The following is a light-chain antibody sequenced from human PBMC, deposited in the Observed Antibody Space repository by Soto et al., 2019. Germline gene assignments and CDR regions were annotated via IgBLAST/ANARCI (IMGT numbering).Light chain of an antibody. Sequence: EVVVTQSPGTLSLSPGERATLSCRASQSVRNNYLAWYQQKPGQAPRLLILGASSRATGIPDRFSGSGSGTDFTLTISRLEPEDFAVYHCQQYSNSATFGQGTRLEIK. CDR2: GAS. V-gene: IGKV3-20*01. CDR1: QSVRNNY. CDR3: QQYSNSAT. J-gene: IGKJ5*01.